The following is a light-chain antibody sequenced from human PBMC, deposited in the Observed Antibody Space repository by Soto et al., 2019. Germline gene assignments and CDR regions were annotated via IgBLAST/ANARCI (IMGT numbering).Light chain of an antibody. V-gene: IGLV1-44*01. CDR3: QSYDSDLSAWV. CDR1: RSNIGSNT. J-gene: IGLJ3*02. Sequence: QSALTQPPSASGAPGQRVTISCSGSRSNIGSNTVHWYQQFPGTAPKLLVYRTDHRPSGVPDRFSGSKSGTSASLAISGLQSEDEAAYYCQSYDSDLSAWVFGGGTKVTVL. CDR2: RTD.